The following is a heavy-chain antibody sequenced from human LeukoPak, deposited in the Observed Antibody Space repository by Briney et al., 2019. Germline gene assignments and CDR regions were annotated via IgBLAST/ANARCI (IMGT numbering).Heavy chain of an antibody. Sequence: ASVKVSCKVSGYTLTELSMHWVRQAPGKGLEWMGGFDPEDGETIYAQKFQGRVTITADESTSTAYMELSSLRSEDTAVYYCASRVLPSSATFDYWGQGTLVTVSS. V-gene: IGHV1-24*01. J-gene: IGHJ4*02. CDR3: ASRVLPSSATFDY. D-gene: IGHD6-6*01. CDR2: FDPEDGET. CDR1: GYTLTELS.